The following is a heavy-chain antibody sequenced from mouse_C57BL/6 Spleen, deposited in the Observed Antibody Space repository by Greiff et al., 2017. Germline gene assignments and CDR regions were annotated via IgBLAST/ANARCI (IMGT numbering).Heavy chain of an antibody. CDR1: GYAFSSSW. V-gene: IGHV1-82*01. Sequence: QVQLQQSGPELVKPGASVKISCKASGYAFSSSWMNWVKQRPGKGLEWIGRIYPGDGDTNYNGKFKGKATLTADKSSSTAYMQLSSLTSEDSAVYFCARRHGDGDYWGQGTTLTVSS. D-gene: IGHD3-3*01. J-gene: IGHJ2*01. CDR2: IYPGDGDT. CDR3: ARRHGDGDY.